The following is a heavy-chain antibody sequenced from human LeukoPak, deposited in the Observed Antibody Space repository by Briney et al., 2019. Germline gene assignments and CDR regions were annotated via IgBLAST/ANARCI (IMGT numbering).Heavy chain of an antibody. CDR2: ISYDGNNK. J-gene: IGHJ4*02. V-gene: IGHV3-30*03. CDR1: GFTFSSYS. D-gene: IGHD1-14*01. CDR3: ARSRPAGGYYFDY. Sequence: GGSLRLSCAASGFTFSSYSMNWVRQAPGKGLEWVAVISYDGNNKYYADSVKGRFTISRDNSKNMLYLQMSGLRPDDTAVFYCARSRPAGGYYFDYWGQGTLVTVSS.